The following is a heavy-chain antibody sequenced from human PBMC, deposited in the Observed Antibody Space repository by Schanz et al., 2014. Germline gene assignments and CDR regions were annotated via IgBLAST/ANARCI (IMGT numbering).Heavy chain of an antibody. Sequence: QVQLIQSGAEVKKPGASVKVSCTASGYTFTSYDINWVRQAPGQGLEWLGWMNPNSGNPGFAQKFRGRVTLTRNPSMNTAYIELPILTAEDTAVYYRARGRTFDYWGQGTLVTVSS. J-gene: IGHJ4*02. CDR3: ARGRTFDY. V-gene: IGHV1-8*01. CDR2: MNPNSGNP. CDR1: GYTFTSYD.